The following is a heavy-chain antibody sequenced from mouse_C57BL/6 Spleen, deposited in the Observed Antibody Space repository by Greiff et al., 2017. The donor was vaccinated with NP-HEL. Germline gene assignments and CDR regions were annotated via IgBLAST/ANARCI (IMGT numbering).Heavy chain of an antibody. J-gene: IGHJ2*01. CDR2: IDPSDSYT. V-gene: IGHV1-50*01. CDR3: ARNGRSHYFDY. Sequence: QVQLKQPGAELVKPGASVKLSCKASGYTFTSYWMQWVKQRPGQGLEWIGEIDPSDSYTNYNQKFKGKATLTVDTSSSTAYMQLSSLTSEDSAVYYCARNGRSHYFDYWGQGTTLTVSS. CDR1: GYTFTSYW.